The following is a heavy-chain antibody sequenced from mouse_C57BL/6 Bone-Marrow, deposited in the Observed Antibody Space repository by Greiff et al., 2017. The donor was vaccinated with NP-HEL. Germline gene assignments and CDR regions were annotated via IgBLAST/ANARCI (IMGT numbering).Heavy chain of an antibody. Sequence: EVQLVESGAELVRPGASVQLSCTASGFNIKDDYMHWVKQRPEQGLEWIGWIDPENGDTEYASKFQGKATIPADTSSNTAYLQLSSLTSEDTAVYYCTSRITTVVDWYFDVWGTGTTVTVSS. D-gene: IGHD1-1*01. CDR2: IDPENGDT. CDR3: TSRITTVVDWYFDV. CDR1: GFNIKDDY. V-gene: IGHV14-4*01. J-gene: IGHJ1*03.